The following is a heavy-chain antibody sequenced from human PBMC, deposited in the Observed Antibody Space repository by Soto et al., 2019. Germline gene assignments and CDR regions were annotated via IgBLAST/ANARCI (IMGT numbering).Heavy chain of an antibody. CDR2: LIPIFGTA. CDR3: ARHGPAAGYYYGMDG. CDR1: GGPFRGYA. D-gene: IGHD6-13*01. J-gene: IGHJ6*02. V-gene: IGHV1-69*12. Sequence: QVQLVQSGAEVKKPGSSVKVSCKASGGPFRGYALSWVRQAPGQGLEWMGGLIPIFGTANYAQKFQGRVTRTADESTSTAYMERSSMRSEDTAVYYWARHGPAAGYYYGMDGGGQGTTGTVAS.